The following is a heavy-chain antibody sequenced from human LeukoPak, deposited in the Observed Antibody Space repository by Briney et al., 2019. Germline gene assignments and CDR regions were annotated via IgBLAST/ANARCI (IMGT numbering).Heavy chain of an antibody. CDR2: INPNSGGT. CDR1: GYTLTDYY. J-gene: IGHJ5*02. D-gene: IGHD3-10*01. V-gene: IGHV1-2*02. Sequence: ASVKVSCKASGYTLTDYYIHWVRQAPGQGLEWMGWINPNSGGTNYAQKFQGRVTMTRDTSISTANMELSRLRSDDTAVYYCARGDYYDSGTYRNWFDPWGQGTLVTVSS. CDR3: ARGDYYDSGTYRNWFDP.